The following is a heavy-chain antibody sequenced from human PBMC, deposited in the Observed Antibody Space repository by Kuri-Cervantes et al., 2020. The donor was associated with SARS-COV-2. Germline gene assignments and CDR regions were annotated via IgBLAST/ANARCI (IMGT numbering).Heavy chain of an antibody. CDR1: GGSISSGGYY. D-gene: IGHD5-12*01. Sequence: LRLSCTVSGGSISSGGYYWSWIRQHPGKGLEWIGYIYYSGSTYYNPSLKSRVTISVDTSKNQFSLKLSSVTAADTAVYYCASLASYYGMDVWGQGTTVTVSS. CDR3: ASLASYYGMDV. CDR2: IYYSGST. J-gene: IGHJ6*02. V-gene: IGHV4-31*03.